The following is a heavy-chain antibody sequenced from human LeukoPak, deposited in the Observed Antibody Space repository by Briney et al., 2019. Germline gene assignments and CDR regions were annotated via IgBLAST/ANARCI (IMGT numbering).Heavy chain of an antibody. Sequence: SETLSLTCTVSGGSISSDSYYWSWIRQPAGKGLEWIGRIYTSGSTNYNPSLKSRVTISVDTSKNQFSLKLSSVTAADTAVYYCARSPVYRSGGSCYGSYYYYYGMDVWGQGTTVTVSS. V-gene: IGHV4-61*02. D-gene: IGHD2-15*01. CDR1: GGSISSDSYY. CDR2: IYTSGST. J-gene: IGHJ6*02. CDR3: ARSPVYRSGGSCYGSYYYYYGMDV.